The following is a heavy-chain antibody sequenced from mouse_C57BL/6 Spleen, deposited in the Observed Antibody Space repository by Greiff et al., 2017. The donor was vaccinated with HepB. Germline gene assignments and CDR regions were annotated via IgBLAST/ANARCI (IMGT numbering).Heavy chain of an antibody. CDR3: ARGGGYDYDSFAY. J-gene: IGHJ3*01. CDR2: ISYDGSN. Sequence: EVKLMESGPGLVKPSQSLSLTCSVTGYSITSGYYWNWIRQFPGNKLEWMGYISYDGSNNYNPSLKNRISITRDTSKNQFFLKLNSVTTEDTATYYCARGGGYDYDSFAYWGQGTLVTVSA. V-gene: IGHV3-6*01. D-gene: IGHD2-4*01. CDR1: GYSITSGYY.